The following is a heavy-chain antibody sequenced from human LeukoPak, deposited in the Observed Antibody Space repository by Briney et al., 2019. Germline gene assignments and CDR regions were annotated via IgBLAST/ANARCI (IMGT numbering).Heavy chain of an antibody. CDR2: ISGRGGST. CDR1: GFTFSSYA. CDR3: AKVSRGAGLSDY. Sequence: GGSLRLSCAASGFTFSSYAMSWVRQAPGKGLEWVSAISGRGGSTYYADSVKGRFTISRDNSKNTLYLQMNSLRAEDTAVYYCAKVSRGAGLSDYWGQGTLVTVSS. J-gene: IGHJ4*02. D-gene: IGHD3-10*01. V-gene: IGHV3-23*01.